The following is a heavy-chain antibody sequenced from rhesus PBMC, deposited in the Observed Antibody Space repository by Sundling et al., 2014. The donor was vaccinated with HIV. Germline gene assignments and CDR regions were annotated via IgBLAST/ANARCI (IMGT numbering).Heavy chain of an antibody. CDR2: ISGNSGNT. J-gene: IGHJ4*01. CDR1: GRSITSSF. D-gene: IGHD3-28*01. V-gene: IGHV4-173*01. Sequence: QVQLQESGPGLVKPSETLSLTCAVSGRSITSSFWSWIRQPPGKGLEWIGRISGNSGNTDYNPSLKNRVTISTDRSNNQFSLNLRSVTAADTAVYYCARDRGYYARFDYWGQGVLVTVSS. CDR3: ARDRGYYARFDY.